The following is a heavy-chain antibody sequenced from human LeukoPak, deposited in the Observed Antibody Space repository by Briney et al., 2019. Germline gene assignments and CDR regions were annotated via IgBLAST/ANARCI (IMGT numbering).Heavy chain of an antibody. CDR1: GDSISSYY. J-gene: IGHJ4*02. CDR3: ARDSRYASGRAFDN. V-gene: IGHV4-59*01. D-gene: IGHD6-19*01. CDR2: IYYSGST. Sequence: SETLSLTCTVSGDSISSYYWSWIRQPPGKGLEWIGYIYYSGSTKYNPSLKSRVTISVDTSKNQFSLNLRSATAADTAVYFCARDSRYASGRAFDNWGQGTLVTVSS.